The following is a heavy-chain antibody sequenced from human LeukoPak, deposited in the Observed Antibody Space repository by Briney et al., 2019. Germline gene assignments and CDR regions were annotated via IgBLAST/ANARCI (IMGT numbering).Heavy chain of an antibody. CDR2: IWYDGSNK. CDR1: GFTFSSYG. D-gene: IGHD6-19*01. V-gene: IGHV3-33*01. Sequence: PGRSLRLSCAASGFTFSSYGMHWVRQAPGKGLEWVAVIWYDGSNKYYADSVKGRFTISRDNSKNTLYLQMNSLRAEDTAVYYCAREIVGSSGYYFDYWGQGTLVTVSS. CDR3: AREIVGSSGYYFDY. J-gene: IGHJ4*02.